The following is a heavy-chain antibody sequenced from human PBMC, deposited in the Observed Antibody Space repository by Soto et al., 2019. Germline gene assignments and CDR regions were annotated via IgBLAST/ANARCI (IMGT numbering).Heavy chain of an antibody. V-gene: IGHV3-15*01. CDR1: GFTFTKAW. J-gene: IGHJ6*02. Sequence: PGGSLRLSCAASGFTFTKAWMSWVRQAPGKGLEWVGRIKSKTDGGTTDYAAPVKGRFTISRDDSKNTLYLQMNSLKTEDTAVYYCASLVVGGYYYGMDVWGQGTTVTVSS. D-gene: IGHD2-21*01. CDR2: IKSKTDGGTT. CDR3: ASLVVGGYYYGMDV.